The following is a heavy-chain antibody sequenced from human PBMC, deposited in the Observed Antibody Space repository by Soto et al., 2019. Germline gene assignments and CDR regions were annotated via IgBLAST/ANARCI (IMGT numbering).Heavy chain of an antibody. CDR1: GGSFSGFY. V-gene: IGHV4-34*01. J-gene: IGHJ6*02. CDR3: ATPWRDSGMDV. Sequence: SETLSLTCAVSGGSFSGFYWSWFRQPPGKGLEWIGEINHGGSTNYNPSLKSRVTISVDTSKNQFYLKLSSVTAADTAVYYCATPWRDSGMDVWGQGTTVTVSS. CDR2: INHGGST. D-gene: IGHD3-22*01.